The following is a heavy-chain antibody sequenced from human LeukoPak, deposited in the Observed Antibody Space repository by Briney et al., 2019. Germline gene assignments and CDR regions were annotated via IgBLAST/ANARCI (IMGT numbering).Heavy chain of an antibody. Sequence: SETLSLTCTVSGGSISSSGSYWGWIRQPLGKGLEWIGYIYYSGSTNYNPSLKSRVTISVDTSKNQFSLKLSSVTAADTAVYYCARDGQGSSPRLDAFDIWGQGTMVTVSS. D-gene: IGHD6-6*01. CDR1: GGSISSSGSY. J-gene: IGHJ3*02. CDR3: ARDGQGSSPRLDAFDI. CDR2: IYYSGST. V-gene: IGHV4-61*08.